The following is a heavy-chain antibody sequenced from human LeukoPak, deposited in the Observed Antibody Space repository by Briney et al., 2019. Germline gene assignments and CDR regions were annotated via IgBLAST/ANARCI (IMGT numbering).Heavy chain of an antibody. CDR2: MNPNSGNT. J-gene: IGHJ6*02. CDR1: GYTFTSYD. Sequence: ASVTVSCKASGYTFTSYDINWVRQATGQGLEWMGWMNPNSGNTDYAQKFQGRVTMTRNTSISTAYMELSSLRSEDTAVYYCAIPLRHYDFWSGYYSYYYYGMDVWGQGTTVTVSS. D-gene: IGHD3-3*01. V-gene: IGHV1-8*01. CDR3: AIPLRHYDFWSGYYSYYYYGMDV.